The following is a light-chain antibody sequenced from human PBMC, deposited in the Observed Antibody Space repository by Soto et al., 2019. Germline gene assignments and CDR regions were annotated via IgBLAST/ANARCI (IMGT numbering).Light chain of an antibody. CDR1: SSNIGAGYD. Sequence: QSVLTQPPSVSGAPGQRVTISCTGSSSNIGAGYDVHWYQQLPGTAPKLLIYSNSNRPSGVPDRFSGSKSGTSASLAITGLQAEDEADYYCQSYDSSYVFGTGTKLTVL. CDR3: QSYDSSYV. CDR2: SNS. J-gene: IGLJ1*01. V-gene: IGLV1-40*01.